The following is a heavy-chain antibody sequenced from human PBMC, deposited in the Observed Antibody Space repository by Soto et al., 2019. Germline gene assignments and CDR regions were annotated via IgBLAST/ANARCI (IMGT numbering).Heavy chain of an antibody. CDR3: ARDVGGSSWYYYYYGMDV. D-gene: IGHD6-13*01. CDR1: GFTFSSYA. V-gene: IGHV3-30-3*01. J-gene: IGHJ6*02. Sequence: PGGSLRLSCAASGFTFSSYAMHWVRQAPGKGLEWVAVISYDGSNKYYADSVKGRFTISRDNSKNTLYLQMNSLRAEDTAVYYCARDVGGSSWYYYYYGMDVWGQGTTVTVSS. CDR2: ISYDGSNK.